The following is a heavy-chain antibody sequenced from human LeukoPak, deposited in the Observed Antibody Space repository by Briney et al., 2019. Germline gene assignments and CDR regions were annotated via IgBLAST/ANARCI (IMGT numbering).Heavy chain of an antibody. CDR3: ARAYSGSYFKPTKFDY. J-gene: IGHJ4*02. D-gene: IGHD1-26*01. Sequence: SETLSLTCSVWGGSIRSYYWRWIRQPPGKGLEGIGDIYSSGSTNYSPSLKSRVTISVDTAKNQCSLKLSSVTAADTAVYYCARAYSGSYFKPTKFDYWGQGTLVTVSS. V-gene: IGHV4-59*13. CDR2: IYSSGST. CDR1: GGSIRSYY.